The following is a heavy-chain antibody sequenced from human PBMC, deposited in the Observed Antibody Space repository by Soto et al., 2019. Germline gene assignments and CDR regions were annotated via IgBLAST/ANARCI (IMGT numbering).Heavy chain of an antibody. Sequence: SETLSLTCAVSGGSISSGGYSWSWIRQPPGKGLEWIGYIYHSGSTYYNPSLKSRVTISVDRSKNQFSLRLSSMTAADTAVYYWAGEIAARLWGYWGQGPLVTVSS. V-gene: IGHV4-30-2*01. CDR2: IYHSGST. CDR1: GGSISSGGYS. CDR3: AGEIAARLWGY. J-gene: IGHJ4*02. D-gene: IGHD2-15*01.